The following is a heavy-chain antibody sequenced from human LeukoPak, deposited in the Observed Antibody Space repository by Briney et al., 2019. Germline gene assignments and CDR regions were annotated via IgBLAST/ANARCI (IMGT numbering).Heavy chain of an antibody. J-gene: IGHJ4*02. CDR2: IIPIYGTA. CDR1: GGTFSSYA. Sequence: SVKVSCKASGGTFSSYAISWVRQAPGQGLEWMGGIIPIYGTANYAQKFQGRVTITADKSTSTAYLELSSLRSEDTAVYYCARAGVGYCSDGSCYALDYWGQGTLVTVSS. D-gene: IGHD2-15*01. CDR3: ARAGVGYCSDGSCYALDY. V-gene: IGHV1-69*06.